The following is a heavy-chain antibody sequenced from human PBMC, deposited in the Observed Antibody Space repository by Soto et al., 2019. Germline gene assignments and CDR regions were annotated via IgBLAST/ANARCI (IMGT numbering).Heavy chain of an antibody. CDR1: GFTFDDYA. V-gene: IGHV3-9*01. CDR2: ISWNSGSI. Sequence: GGSLRLSCAASGFTFDDYAMHWVRQAPGKGLEWVSGISWNSGSIGYADSVKGRFTISRDNAKNSLYLQMNSLRAEDTALYYCAKDIGTYYDFWSGYSGAFDIWGQGTMVTVS. D-gene: IGHD3-3*01. CDR3: AKDIGTYYDFWSGYSGAFDI. J-gene: IGHJ3*02.